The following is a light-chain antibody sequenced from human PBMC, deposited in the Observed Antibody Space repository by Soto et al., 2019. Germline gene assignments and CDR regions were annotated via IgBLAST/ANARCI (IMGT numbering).Light chain of an antibody. CDR1: SSDVGGYNY. Sequence: QSALTQPASVSGSPGQSITISCTGTSSDVGGYNYVSWYQQHPGKAPKLMIYDVSNRPSGVSNRFSGSNSGNTASLTISGLQAEDEAYYYCSSYTSSSLVVFGGGTKLTVL. V-gene: IGLV2-14*01. J-gene: IGLJ2*01. CDR2: DVS. CDR3: SSYTSSSLVV.